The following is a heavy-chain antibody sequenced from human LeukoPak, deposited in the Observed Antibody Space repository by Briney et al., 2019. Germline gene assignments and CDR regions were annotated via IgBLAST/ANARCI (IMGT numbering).Heavy chain of an antibody. V-gene: IGHV3-23*01. CDR1: GFTFSSCA. Sequence: GGSLRLSCAASGFTFSSCAMSWVRQAPGKGLEWVSGISGSGGTTYYADSVKGRFTISRDNSKNTLYLQMNSLRAEDTAVYYCAKGSAAAGYSYGNDYWGQGTLVTVSS. CDR3: AKGSAAAGYSYGNDY. J-gene: IGHJ4*02. CDR2: ISGSGGTT. D-gene: IGHD5-18*01.